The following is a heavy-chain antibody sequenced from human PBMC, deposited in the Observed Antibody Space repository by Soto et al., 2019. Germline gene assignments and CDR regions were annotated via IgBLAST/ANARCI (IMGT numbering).Heavy chain of an antibody. V-gene: IGHV2-26*01. CDR2: IFSNDEK. D-gene: IGHD6-13*01. Sequence: QVTLKESGPVLLKPTETLTLTCTVSGFSLSIAGMGVSWVRQPPWKALEWLAHIFSNDEKSYNTSLKSRLTISKDSSRGQVVLTITNMDPLDTATYYCARILHRSSWEGFDYWCQGTLVTVSS. CDR1: GFSLSIAGMG. J-gene: IGHJ4*02. CDR3: ARILHRSSWEGFDY.